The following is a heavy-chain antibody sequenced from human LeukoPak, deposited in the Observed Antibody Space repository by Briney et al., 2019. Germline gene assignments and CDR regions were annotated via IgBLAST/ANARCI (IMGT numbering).Heavy chain of an antibody. V-gene: IGHV4-59*01. CDR1: GGSISSYY. D-gene: IGHD3-10*01. CDR3: ARVGFGEPFDY. J-gene: IGHJ4*02. Sequence: SETLSLTCTVSGGSISSYYWSWIRQPPGKGLEWIGYIYYSGSTNYNPSLKSRVTISVDTSKNQFSLKLGSVTAADTAVYYCARVGFGEPFDYWGQGTLVTVSS. CDR2: IYYSGST.